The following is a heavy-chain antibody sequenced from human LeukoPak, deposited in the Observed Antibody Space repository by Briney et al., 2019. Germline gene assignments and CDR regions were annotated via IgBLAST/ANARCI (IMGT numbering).Heavy chain of an antibody. V-gene: IGHV4-34*01. J-gene: IGHJ4*02. CDR2: INHSGST. CDR1: GGSFSGYY. D-gene: IGHD3-3*01. CDR3: ARFHTYSDRYDFWSGYHHYFDY. Sequence: SETLSLTCAVYGGSFSGYYWSWIRQPPGKGLEWIGEINHSGSTYYNPSLKSSVPISVTTSKNQFSLTLSSVPAADTAVYHCARFHTYSDRYDFWSGYHHYFDYGGQGTLVTVSS.